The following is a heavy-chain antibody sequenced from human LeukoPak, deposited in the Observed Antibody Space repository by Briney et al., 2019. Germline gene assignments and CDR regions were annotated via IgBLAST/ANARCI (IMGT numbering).Heavy chain of an antibody. V-gene: IGHV4-59*12. J-gene: IGHJ4*02. CDR2: IYYSGST. D-gene: IGHD4-17*01. Sequence: PSETLSLTCTVSGGSISSYYWSWIRQPPGKGLEWIGYIYYSGSTNYNPSLKSRVTISVDMSKNQFSLRLSSVTAADTAVYYCARFRGNGDYNVNYWGQGTLVTVSS. CDR1: GGSISSYY. CDR3: ARFRGNGDYNVNY.